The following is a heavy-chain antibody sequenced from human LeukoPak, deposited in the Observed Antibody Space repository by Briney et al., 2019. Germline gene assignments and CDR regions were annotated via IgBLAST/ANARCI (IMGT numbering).Heavy chain of an antibody. CDR2: ITAYNGKT. J-gene: IGHJ3*02. Sequence: ASVKVSCKGSGYTFTSYGISWVRQAPGQGLEWMGRITAYNGKTEYAQKVQGRVTMTRDTSTSTVYMELSSLRSEDTAVYYCARAGGIVGAEGHDAFDIWGQGTMVTVSS. CDR1: GYTFTSYG. D-gene: IGHD1-26*01. V-gene: IGHV1-18*01. CDR3: ARAGGIVGAEGHDAFDI.